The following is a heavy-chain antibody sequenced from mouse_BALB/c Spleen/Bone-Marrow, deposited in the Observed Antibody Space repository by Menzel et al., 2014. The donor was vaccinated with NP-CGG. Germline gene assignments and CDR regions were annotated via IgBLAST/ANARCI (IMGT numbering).Heavy chain of an antibody. J-gene: IGHJ1*01. CDR2: TSSGGGST. Sequence: EVKVVVSGGGLVKPGGSLKLSCAASGFAFSSYDMSWVRQTPEKRLEWVAYTSSGGGSTYYPDTVKGRFTISRDNAKNTLYLQMSSLKSNNTAMYYFARRAYCTPLAYWYFYVWGAGTTLPVSS. D-gene: IGHD6-5*01. CDR1: GFAFSSYD. CDR3: ARRAYCTPLAYWYFYV. V-gene: IGHV5-12-1*01.